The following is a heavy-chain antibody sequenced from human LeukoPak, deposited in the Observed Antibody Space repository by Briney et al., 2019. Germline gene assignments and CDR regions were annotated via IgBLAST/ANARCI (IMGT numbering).Heavy chain of an antibody. V-gene: IGHV4-59*01. CDR2: IYYSGST. CDR3: ARETVTTSYGMDV. J-gene: IGHJ6*02. D-gene: IGHD4-17*01. CDR1: GGSISSYY. Sequence: SETLSLTCTVSGGSISSYYWSWIRQPPGKGLEWIGYIYYSGSTNYNPSLKSRVTISVDTSKNQFSLKLSSVTAADTAVYYCARETVTTSYGMDVWGQGTTVTVSS.